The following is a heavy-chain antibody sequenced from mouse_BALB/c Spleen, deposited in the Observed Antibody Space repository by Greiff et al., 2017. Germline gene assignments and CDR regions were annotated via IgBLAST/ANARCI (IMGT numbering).Heavy chain of an antibody. CDR1: GFSLTGYG. D-gene: IGHD1-1*02. CDR2: IWGDGST. CDR3: AREKWGWYFDY. Sequence: QVQLKESGPGLVAPSQSLSITCTVSGFSLTGYGVNWVRQPPGKGLEWLGMIWGDGSTDYNSALKSRLSISKDNSKSQVFLKMNSLQTDDTVRYYCAREKWGWYFDYWGQGTTLTVSS. V-gene: IGHV2-6-7*01. J-gene: IGHJ2*01.